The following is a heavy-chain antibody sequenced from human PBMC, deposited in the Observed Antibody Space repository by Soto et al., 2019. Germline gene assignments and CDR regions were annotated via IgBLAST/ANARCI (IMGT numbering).Heavy chain of an antibody. CDR1: GFTFSSFV. J-gene: IGHJ3*01. D-gene: IGHD1-20*01. CDR2: ISPGADVS. CDR3: VRRAITATTKCGAFDV. Sequence: EVQLLESGGGLVQPGGSLRLSCAASGFTFSSFVMNWVRQAPGKGLEWVSTISPGADVSHYTDAVKGRFTISRDNSRRTLHLQMDSLRVEDAAVYFCVRRAITATTKCGAFDVWGQGTAVTVSS. V-gene: IGHV3-23*01.